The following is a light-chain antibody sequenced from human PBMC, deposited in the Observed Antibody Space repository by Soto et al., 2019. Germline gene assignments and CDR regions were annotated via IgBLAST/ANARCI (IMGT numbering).Light chain of an antibody. J-gene: IGLJ2*01. V-gene: IGLV2-14*01. Sequence: QSVLTQPASVSGSPGQSITVSCTGTSSDIGGHNYVSWYQQHPGKVPKLIIYEVSNRPSGVSNRFSGSKSGNTASLTVSGLQAEDEADYYCSSYTTTSTVVFGGGTQLTVL. CDR1: SSDIGGHNY. CDR3: SSYTTTSTVV. CDR2: EVS.